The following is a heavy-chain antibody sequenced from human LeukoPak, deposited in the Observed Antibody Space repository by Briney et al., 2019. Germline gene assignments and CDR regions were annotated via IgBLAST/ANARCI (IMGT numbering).Heavy chain of an antibody. D-gene: IGHD1-26*01. CDR3: ARGGNYWPQWWFDP. J-gene: IGHJ5*02. V-gene: IGHV4-59*01. CDR2: TYYTGST. CDR1: GGSISTYY. Sequence: PSETLSLTCTVSGGSISTYYWSWIRHPPGKGLEWIGYTYYTGSTSYNPSLKSRVTMSLDASKNQFSLELNSVTPADTAVYYCARGGNYWPQWWFDPWGRGTLVSVSS.